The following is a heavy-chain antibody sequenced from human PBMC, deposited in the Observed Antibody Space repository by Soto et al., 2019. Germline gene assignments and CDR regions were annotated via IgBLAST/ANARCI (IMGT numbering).Heavy chain of an antibody. CDR2: ISYDGSNK. V-gene: IGHV3-30-3*01. Sequence: QVQLVESGGGVVQPGRSLRLSCAASGFTFSSYAMHWVRQAPGKGLGWVAVISYDGSNKYYADSVKGRFTISRDNSKNTLYLQMNSLRAEDTAVYYCARDIWTTVTTDGYWGQGTLVTVSS. D-gene: IGHD4-17*01. J-gene: IGHJ4*02. CDR1: GFTFSSYA. CDR3: ARDIWTTVTTDGY.